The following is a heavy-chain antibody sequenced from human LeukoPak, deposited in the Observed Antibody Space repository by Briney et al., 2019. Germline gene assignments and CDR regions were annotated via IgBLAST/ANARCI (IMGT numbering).Heavy chain of an antibody. Sequence: GGSLRLSCAASGFTFSSYAMRWVREAPGKGLEWVSGSSASGGSTYYPDSVNGRFTISTDNSNNTLYLQMNSLRPEDTAVYYCAKEYSTSYKLRVFDYWGQGTLVTVSS. J-gene: IGHJ4*02. CDR1: GFTFSSYA. CDR2: SSASGGST. V-gene: IGHV3-23*01. D-gene: IGHD6-6*01. CDR3: AKEYSTSYKLRVFDY.